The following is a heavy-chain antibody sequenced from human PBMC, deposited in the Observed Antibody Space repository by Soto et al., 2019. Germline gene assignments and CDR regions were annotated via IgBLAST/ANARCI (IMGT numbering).Heavy chain of an antibody. CDR2: VHYSGST. J-gene: IGHJ5*02. CDR3: AREYTPQDYGVNCFDP. CDR1: GVSITSYS. D-gene: IGHD4-17*01. Sequence: QVRLQESGPGLVKPSETLSLTCTVSGVSITSYSWSWIRQPPGKGLEWMGYVHYSGSTNYNPSLKSRVTILVDTSKNHFSLRLNSVTAADTAVYYCAREYTPQDYGVNCFDPWGQGTLVTLSS. V-gene: IGHV4-59*12.